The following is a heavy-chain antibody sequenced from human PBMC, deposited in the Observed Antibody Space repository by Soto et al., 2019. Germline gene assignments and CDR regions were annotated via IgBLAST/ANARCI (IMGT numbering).Heavy chain of an antibody. CDR3: ARGYHYDSSGYYIDY. D-gene: IGHD3-22*01. V-gene: IGHV4-34*01. CDR1: GGSFSGYY. CDR2: SNHSGST. J-gene: IGHJ4*02. Sequence: QVQLQQWGAGLLKPSETLSLTCAVSGGSFSGYYCSWIRQPLGKGVEWMWESNHSGSTNYNPSLKTRVTIAVDTSMNQCSLNLSSVPAADTAVYYCARGYHYDSSGYYIDYWGQGTLVTVSS.